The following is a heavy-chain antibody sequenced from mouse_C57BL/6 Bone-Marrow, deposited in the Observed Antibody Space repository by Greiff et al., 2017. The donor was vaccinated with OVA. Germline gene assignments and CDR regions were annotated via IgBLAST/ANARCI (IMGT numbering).Heavy chain of an antibody. CDR3: ARPDDYDAFAY. V-gene: IGHV5-17*01. Sequence: EVHLVESGGGLVKPGGSLKLSCAASGFTFSDYGMHWVRQAPEKGLEWVAYISSGSSTIYYADTVKGRFTISRDNAKNTLFLQMTSLRSEDTAMYYCARPDDYDAFAYWGQGTLVTVSA. J-gene: IGHJ3*01. D-gene: IGHD2-4*01. CDR1: GFTFSDYG. CDR2: ISSGSSTI.